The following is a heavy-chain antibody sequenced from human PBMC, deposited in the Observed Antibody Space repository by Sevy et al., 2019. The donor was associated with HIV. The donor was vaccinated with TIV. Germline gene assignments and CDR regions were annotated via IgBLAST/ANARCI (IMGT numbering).Heavy chain of an antibody. J-gene: IGHJ4*02. CDR3: ARRSSGWDYFDY. CDR2: ISGLTNYI. Sequence: GGSLRLSCAASGFAFSDYYMNWIRQAPGKGLEWVSCISGLTNYINYADSVKGRFTISRDNAKNSVYLQMNSLRAEDTAMYYCARRSSGWDYFDYWGQGPPVTVSS. CDR1: GFAFSDYY. V-gene: IGHV3-11*06. D-gene: IGHD6-19*01.